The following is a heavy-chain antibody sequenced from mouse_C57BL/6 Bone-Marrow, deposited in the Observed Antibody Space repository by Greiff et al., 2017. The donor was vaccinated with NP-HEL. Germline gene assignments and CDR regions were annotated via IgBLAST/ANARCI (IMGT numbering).Heavy chain of an antibody. CDR2: ISSGGSYT. CDR3: ARVFITTVVGFDY. Sequence: EVKLQESGGDLVKPGGSLKLSCAASGFTFSSYGMSWVRQTPDKRLEWVATISSGGSYTYYPDSVKGRFTISRDNAKNTLYLQMSSLKSEDTAMYYCARVFITTVVGFDYWGQGTTLTVSS. D-gene: IGHD1-1*01. V-gene: IGHV5-6*01. J-gene: IGHJ2*01. CDR1: GFTFSSYG.